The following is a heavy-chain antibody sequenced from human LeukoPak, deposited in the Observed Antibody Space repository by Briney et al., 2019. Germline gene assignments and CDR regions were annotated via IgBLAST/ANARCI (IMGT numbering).Heavy chain of an antibody. D-gene: IGHD6-19*01. CDR2: INHSGST. Sequence: PSETLSLTCAVYGGSFSGYYWSWIRQPPGNGLEWIGEINHSGSTNYNPSLKSRVTISVDTSKNQFSLKLSSVTAADTAVYYCARGVRQWLVFFAFDIWGQGTMVTVSS. V-gene: IGHV4-34*01. CDR3: ARGVRQWLVFFAFDI. CDR1: GGSFSGYY. J-gene: IGHJ3*02.